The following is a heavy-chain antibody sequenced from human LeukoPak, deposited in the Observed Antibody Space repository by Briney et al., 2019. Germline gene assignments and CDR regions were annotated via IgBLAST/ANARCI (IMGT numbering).Heavy chain of an antibody. D-gene: IGHD6-13*01. Sequence: SETLSLTCTVSGGSISSSSYYWGWIRQPPGKELEWIGSIYYSGSTYYNPSLKSRVTISVDTSKNQFSLKLSSVTAADTAVYYCAREGAAAGTEWFDPWGQGTLVTVSS. J-gene: IGHJ5*02. CDR3: AREGAAAGTEWFDP. V-gene: IGHV4-39*07. CDR2: IYYSGST. CDR1: GGSISSSSYY.